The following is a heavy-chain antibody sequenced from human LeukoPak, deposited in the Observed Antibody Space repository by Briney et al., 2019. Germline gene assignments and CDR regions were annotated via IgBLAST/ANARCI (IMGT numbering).Heavy chain of an antibody. CDR1: GFAFSTYN. D-gene: IGHD2-15*01. CDR2: ISYDGRNE. V-gene: IGHV3-30*14. Sequence: GRPLRLSCAASGFAFSTYNMHWVRQAPGKGLEWVAVISYDGRNENHAESVQGRFTISRDDSKNTLFLQMDSLRAEDTAIYYCARDSAFSSYSYWGQGALVTVSS. CDR3: ARDSAFSSYSY. J-gene: IGHJ4*02.